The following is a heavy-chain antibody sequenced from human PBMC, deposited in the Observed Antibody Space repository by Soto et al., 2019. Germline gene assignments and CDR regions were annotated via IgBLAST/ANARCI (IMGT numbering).Heavy chain of an antibody. CDR2: IWYDGSNK. D-gene: IGHD5-18*01. CDR1: GFTFSSYG. Sequence: QVQLVESGGGVVQPGRSLRLSCAASGFTFSSYGMHWVRQAPGKGLEWVAVIWYDGSNKYYADSVKGRFTISRDNSKNTLYLQMNSVRAEDTAVYYCARDIPSSAICDYYCGMDVWGQGTTVTVSS. V-gene: IGHV3-33*01. J-gene: IGHJ6*02. CDR3: ARDIPSSAICDYYCGMDV.